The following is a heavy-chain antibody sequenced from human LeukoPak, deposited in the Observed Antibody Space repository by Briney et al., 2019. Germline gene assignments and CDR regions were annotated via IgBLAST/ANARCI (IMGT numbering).Heavy chain of an antibody. CDR2: INWNGGGT. V-gene: IGHV3-9*01. CDR1: GFTFKDHG. D-gene: IGHD1-26*01. J-gene: IGHJ6*02. CDR3: AKHMRATNTYSFFGLDV. Sequence: GGSLRLSCAATGFTFKDHGMHWVWQPPGKGLEWVSSINWNGGGTDYADSVKGRFTISRDNAKNSLYLQLSSLRPEDTALYYCAKHMRATNTYSFFGLDVWGQGTTVTVSS.